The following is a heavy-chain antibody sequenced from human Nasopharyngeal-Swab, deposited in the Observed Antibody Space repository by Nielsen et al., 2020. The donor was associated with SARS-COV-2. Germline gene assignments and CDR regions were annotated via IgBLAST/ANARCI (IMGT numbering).Heavy chain of an antibody. J-gene: IGHJ5*02. D-gene: IGHD6-6*01. V-gene: IGHV4-59*01. Sequence: REAPGKGLEWIGYIYYSGSTNYNPSLKSRVTISVDTSKNQFSLKLSSVTAADTAVYYCARALGSIAARPRFDPWGQGILVTVSS. CDR3: ARALGSIAARPRFDP. CDR2: IYYSGST.